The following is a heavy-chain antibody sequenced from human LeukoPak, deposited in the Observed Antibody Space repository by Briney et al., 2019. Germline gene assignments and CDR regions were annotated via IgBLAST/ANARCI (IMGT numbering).Heavy chain of an antibody. D-gene: IGHD3-22*01. Sequence: PGGPLRLSCAASGFIFSSYSMNWVRQAPGKGLEWVSSISSGESYIYYADSVKGRFTISRDNAKNSLYLQMSSLRAEDTAVYYCARSSSYSPYYFDSWGQGTLVTVSS. CDR1: GFIFSSYS. CDR3: ARSSSYSPYYFDS. V-gene: IGHV3-21*01. CDR2: ISSGESYI. J-gene: IGHJ4*02.